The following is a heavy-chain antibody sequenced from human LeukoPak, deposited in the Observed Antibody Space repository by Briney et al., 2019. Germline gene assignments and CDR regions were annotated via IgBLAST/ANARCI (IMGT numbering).Heavy chain of an antibody. J-gene: IGHJ4*02. CDR2: ISGSGAST. CDR3: ARATPQYCSGTSCYRLYYFDY. V-gene: IGHV3-23*01. D-gene: IGHD2-2*02. Sequence: QSGGSLRLSCAASGFTFSSYWMHWVRQAPGKGLVWVSAISGSGASTYYADSVKGRFTISRDNSKNTLYLQMNSLRAEDTAVYYCARATPQYCSGTSCYRLYYFDYWGQGTLVTVSS. CDR1: GFTFSSYW.